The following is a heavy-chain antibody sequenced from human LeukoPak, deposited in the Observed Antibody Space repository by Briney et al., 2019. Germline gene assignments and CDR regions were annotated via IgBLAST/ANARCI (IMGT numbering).Heavy chain of an antibody. Sequence: ASVKVSCKASGYTFTDSYMHWVRQAPGQGLEWMGWINPKIGDTKYAQKFQGRVTMTRDTSISTAYMELSRLRSNDTAVYYCARGVTLYYYDSSGYYGEYFQHWGQGTLVTVSS. CDR1: GYTFTDSY. J-gene: IGHJ1*01. V-gene: IGHV1-2*02. CDR2: INPKIGDT. CDR3: ARGVTLYYYDSSGYYGEYFQH. D-gene: IGHD3-22*01.